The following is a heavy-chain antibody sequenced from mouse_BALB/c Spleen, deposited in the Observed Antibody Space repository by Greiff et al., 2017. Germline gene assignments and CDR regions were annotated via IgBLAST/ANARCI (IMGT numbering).Heavy chain of an antibody. CDR2: INPYNDGT. D-gene: IGHD2-14*01. V-gene: IGHV1-14*01. J-gene: IGHJ1*01. CDR1: GYTFTSYV. CDR3: AREGFGYDEGYFDV. Sequence: VQLKESGPELVKPGASVKMSCKASGYTFTSYVMHWVKQKPGQGLEWIGYINPYNDGTKYNEKFKGKATLTSDKSSSTAYMELSSLTSEDSAVYYCAREGFGYDEGYFDVWGAGTTVTVSS.